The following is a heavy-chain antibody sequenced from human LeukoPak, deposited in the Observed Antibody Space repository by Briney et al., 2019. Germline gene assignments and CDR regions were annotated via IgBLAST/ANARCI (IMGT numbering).Heavy chain of an antibody. CDR3: ARDFFPYSSSDLFDY. Sequence: GGSLRLSCAASGFTFSSYSMNWVRQAPGKGLEWVSSISSSNSYIYYADSVKGRFTISRDNAKNSLYLQMNSLRAEDTAVYYCARDFFPYSSSDLFDYWGQGTLVTVSS. CDR1: GFTFSSYS. J-gene: IGHJ4*02. CDR2: ISSSNSYI. V-gene: IGHV3-21*01. D-gene: IGHD6-6*01.